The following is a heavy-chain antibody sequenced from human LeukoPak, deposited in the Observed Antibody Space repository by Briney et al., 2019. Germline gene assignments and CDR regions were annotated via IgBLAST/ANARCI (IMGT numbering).Heavy chain of an antibody. D-gene: IGHD5-18*01. CDR2: INHSGST. V-gene: IGHV4-34*01. CDR1: GGSFSGYY. J-gene: IGHJ4*02. CDR3: ARRRYSYGPVFDY. Sequence: SETLSLTCAVYGGSFSGYYWSWSRQPPGKGLEWIGEINHSGSTNYNPSLKSRVTISVDTSKNQFSLKLSSVTAADTAVYYCARRRYSYGPVFDYWGQGTLVTVSS.